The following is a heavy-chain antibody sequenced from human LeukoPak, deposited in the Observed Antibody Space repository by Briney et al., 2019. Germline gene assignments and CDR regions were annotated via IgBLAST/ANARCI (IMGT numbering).Heavy chain of an antibody. CDR1: GGSISSYY. V-gene: IGHV4-59*01. D-gene: IGHD6-19*01. CDR2: IYYSGST. Sequence: SETLSLTCTVSGGSISSYYWSWIRHPPGKGLEWIGYIYYSGSTNYNPSLKSRVTISVDTSKNQFSLKLCSVTAADTAVYYCARDASVAGGFDYWGQGTLVTVSS. J-gene: IGHJ4*02. CDR3: ARDASVAGGFDY.